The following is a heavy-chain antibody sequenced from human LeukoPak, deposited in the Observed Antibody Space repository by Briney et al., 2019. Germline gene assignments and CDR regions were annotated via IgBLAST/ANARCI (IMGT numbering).Heavy chain of an antibody. D-gene: IGHD5-24*01. CDR2: INYSGTT. J-gene: IGHJ4*02. V-gene: IGHV4-34*03. Sequence: SETLSLTCAVYGESFTYYYWGWIRQPPGKGLEWIGEINYSGTTSYNSSLNSRVSISVNTSKNQFSLKLSSVTAADTAVYYCARLHDYWGQGTLVTVSS. CDR3: ARLHDY. CDR1: GESFTYYY.